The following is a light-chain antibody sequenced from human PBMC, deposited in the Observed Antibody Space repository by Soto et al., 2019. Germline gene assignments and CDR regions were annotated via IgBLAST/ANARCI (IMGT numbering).Light chain of an antibody. Sequence: QSALTQPASVSGSPGQSITISCTGTSSDVGGYNDVSWYQQHPGKAPEFMIYDVSNRPSGVSNRFSGSKSGNTASLTISGLQAEDEAYYYCSSYTSSSTYVFGTGTKLTVL. V-gene: IGLV2-14*01. CDR1: SSDVGGYND. CDR3: SSYTSSSTYV. CDR2: DVS. J-gene: IGLJ1*01.